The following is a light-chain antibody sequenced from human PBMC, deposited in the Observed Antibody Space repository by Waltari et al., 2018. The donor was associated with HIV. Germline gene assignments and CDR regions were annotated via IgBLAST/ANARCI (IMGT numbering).Light chain of an antibody. CDR3: QQRGTWPL. V-gene: IGKV3-11*01. J-gene: IGKJ4*01. CDR1: QSVDRY. CDR2: DAS. Sequence: EVVLTQSPATLSLSPGERANLSCRASQSVDRYLAWYQQKPGQAPRLLIYDASNRATGIPARFSGSGSGTDFTLTISSLEPEDFAIYYCQQRGTWPLFGGGTKVEIK.